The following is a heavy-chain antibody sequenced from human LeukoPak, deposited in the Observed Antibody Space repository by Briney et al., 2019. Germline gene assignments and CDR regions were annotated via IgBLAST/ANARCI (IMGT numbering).Heavy chain of an antibody. D-gene: IGHD3-10*01. Sequence: SETLSLTCTVSGGSISSGSYYWSWIRQPAGKGLEWIGRIYTSGSTNYNPSLKSRVTISVDTSKNQFSLKLSSVTAADTAVYYCARQGLHHPWFGESNWFDPGGQGNLVTVSS. CDR2: IYTSGST. V-gene: IGHV4-61*02. CDR3: ARQGLHHPWFGESNWFDP. J-gene: IGHJ5*02. CDR1: GGSISSGSYY.